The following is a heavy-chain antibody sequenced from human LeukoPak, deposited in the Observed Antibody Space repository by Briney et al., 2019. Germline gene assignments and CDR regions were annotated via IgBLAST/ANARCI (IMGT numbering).Heavy chain of an antibody. V-gene: IGHV3-7*01. CDR2: IMRDGSEK. CDR1: GFSLSTYW. D-gene: IGHD5-18*01. J-gene: IGHJ4*02. CDR3: ARDPSRGYSYGYADY. Sequence: GGPLTLPCAAWGFSLSTYWMHWVRQPPGGGRECVAKIMRDGSEKYYVDSVRGRFTISRDNAKNSLYLQMNSLRAEDTAVYYCARDPSRGYSYGYADYWGQGSLVTVSS.